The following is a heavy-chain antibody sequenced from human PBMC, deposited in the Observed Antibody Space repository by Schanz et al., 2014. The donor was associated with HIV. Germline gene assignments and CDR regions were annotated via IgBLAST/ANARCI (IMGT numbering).Heavy chain of an antibody. CDR3: AKELTPHYPGATTGVLDY. Sequence: QVQLVESGGGVVQPGRSLRLSCAASGFTFSDYGMHWARQAPGKGLEWVAVIWDDGSDKYYGDSVKGRFTISRDNSKNTLYLQMNSLRADDTAVYYCAKELTPHYPGATTGVLDYWGQGTLVTVSS. CDR2: IWDDGSDK. CDR1: GFTFSDYG. J-gene: IGHJ4*02. V-gene: IGHV3-33*06. D-gene: IGHD1-26*01.